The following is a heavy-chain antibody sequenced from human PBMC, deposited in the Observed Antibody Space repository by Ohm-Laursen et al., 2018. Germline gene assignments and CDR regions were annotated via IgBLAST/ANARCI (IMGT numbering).Heavy chain of an antibody. V-gene: IGHV3-11*04. J-gene: IGHJ2*01. CDR1: GFTFSDYY. CDR3: ARDGDPGPRPPGYSDL. D-gene: IGHD7-27*01. Sequence: SLRLSCAASGFTFSDYYMSWIRQAPGKGLEWVSYISSSGSTIYYADSVKGRFTISRDDAKNSLYLQMNSLRAEDTAVYYCARDGDPGPRPPGYSDLWGRGTLVTVSS. CDR2: ISSSGSTI.